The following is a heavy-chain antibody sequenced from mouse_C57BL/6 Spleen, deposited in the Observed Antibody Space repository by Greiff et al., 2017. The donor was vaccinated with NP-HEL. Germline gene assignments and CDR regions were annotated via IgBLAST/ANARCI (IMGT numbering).Heavy chain of an antibody. D-gene: IGHD2-14*01. V-gene: IGHV5-17*01. CDR1: GFTFSDYG. CDR3: ARDWVREYFDV. CDR2: ISSGSSTI. J-gene: IGHJ1*03. Sequence: EVKLVESGGGLVKPGGSLKLSCAASGFTFSDYGMHWVRQAPEKGLEWVAYISSGSSTIYYADTVKGRFTISRDNAKNTLFLQMTSLRSEDTAMYYCARDWVREYFDVWGTGTTVTVSS.